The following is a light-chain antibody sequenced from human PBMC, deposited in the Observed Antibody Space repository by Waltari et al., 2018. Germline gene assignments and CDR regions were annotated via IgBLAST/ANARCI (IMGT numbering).Light chain of an antibody. CDR1: QNIHDN. J-gene: IGKJ4*01. CDR3: QQYNKWPPLT. V-gene: IGKV3-15*01. CDR2: GAS. Sequence: EVLMTQSPATLSVSPGERVTLSCRASQNIHDNLAWYQQKPGQSPRLLIYGASTRATAIPARFRGSGSGTEFTHTINSLQSEDLGIYYCQQYNKWPPLTFGGGTKVEIK.